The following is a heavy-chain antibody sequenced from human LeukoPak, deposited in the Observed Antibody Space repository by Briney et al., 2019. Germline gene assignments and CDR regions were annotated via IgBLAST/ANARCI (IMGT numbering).Heavy chain of an antibody. CDR2: INHSGST. V-gene: IGHV4-34*01. Sequence: PSETLSLTCAVYGGSFSGYYRSWIRQPPGKGLEWIGEINHSGSTNYNPSLKSRVTISVDTSKNQFSLKLSSVTAADTAVYYCASEGASSSTNWFDPWGQGTLVTVSS. D-gene: IGHD6-6*01. J-gene: IGHJ5*02. CDR3: ASEGASSSTNWFDP. CDR1: GGSFSGYY.